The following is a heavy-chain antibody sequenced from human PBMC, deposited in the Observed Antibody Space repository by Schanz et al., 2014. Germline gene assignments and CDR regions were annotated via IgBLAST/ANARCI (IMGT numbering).Heavy chain of an antibody. Sequence: QLVGSGGGLIQPGGSLRLSCTASGFAFSSNHMSWVRQAPGKGLEWVSVIYSGIGAYYADSVKDRFTVSRDNSKNTVYLQMNRLRDEDTAVYYCARVHHYDPSGWGYFDYWGQGALXTVSS. V-gene: IGHV3-66*01. J-gene: IGHJ4*02. CDR1: GFAFSSNH. CDR2: IYSGIGA. D-gene: IGHD3-22*01. CDR3: ARVHHYDPSGWGYFDY.